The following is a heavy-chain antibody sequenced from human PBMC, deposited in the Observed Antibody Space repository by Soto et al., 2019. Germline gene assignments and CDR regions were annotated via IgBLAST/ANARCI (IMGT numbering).Heavy chain of an antibody. V-gene: IGHV1-3*01. CDR3: AESFAVPAAIGY. Sequence: QVQLVQSGAEVKKPGASVKVSCKASGYTFTSYAIAWVRQAPGQRLEWMGWINPGNGNTKSSQKFQGRVTITRDTTASTTYMELSSPRSEDAAVCYLAESFAVPAAIGYWGQGTLVTVSS. J-gene: IGHJ4*02. D-gene: IGHD2-2*02. CDR1: GYTFTSYA. CDR2: INPGNGNT.